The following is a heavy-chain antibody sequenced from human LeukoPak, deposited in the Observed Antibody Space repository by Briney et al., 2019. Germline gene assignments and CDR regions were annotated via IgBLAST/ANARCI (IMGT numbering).Heavy chain of an antibody. J-gene: IGHJ4*02. V-gene: IGHV4-39*07. CDR1: GASISRTNFH. CDR3: ARIAARYYDSSGYLDY. Sequence: PSEALSLTCTVSGASISRTNFHWGWIRQAPGKGLEWIGSIYHTGSTFYNPSLKSRLTISVDTSKNQFSLKLSSVTAADTAVYYCARIAARYYDSSGYLDYWGQGTLVTVSS. CDR2: IYHTGST. D-gene: IGHD3-22*01.